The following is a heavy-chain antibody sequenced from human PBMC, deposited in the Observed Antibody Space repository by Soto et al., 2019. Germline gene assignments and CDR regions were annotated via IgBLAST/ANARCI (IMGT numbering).Heavy chain of an antibody. D-gene: IGHD2-15*01. CDR3: AGFLEYCSGGSCYFGWFDP. V-gene: IGHV1-18*01. CDR1: GYTFTSYG. J-gene: IGHJ5*02. CDR2: ISAYNGNT. Sequence: ASVKVSCKASGYTFTSYGISWVRQAPGQGLEWMGWISAYNGNTNYAQKLQGRVTMTTDTSTSTAYMELRSLRSDDTAVYYCAGFLEYCSGGSCYFGWFDPWGQGTLVTVSS.